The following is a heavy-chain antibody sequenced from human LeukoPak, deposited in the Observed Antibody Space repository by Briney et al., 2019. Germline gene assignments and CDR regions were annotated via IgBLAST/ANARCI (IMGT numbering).Heavy chain of an antibody. D-gene: IGHD5-12*01. CDR3: ARVDNSRGYSGYEGGY. V-gene: IGHV1-46*01. Sequence: ASVKFSCKASGYTFTSYYMHWVRQAPGQGLEWMGIINPSGGSTSYAQKFQGRVTMTRDTSTSTVYMELSSLRSEDTAVYYCARVDNSRGYSGYEGGYWGQGTLVTVSS. CDR1: GYTFTSYY. CDR2: INPSGGST. J-gene: IGHJ4*02.